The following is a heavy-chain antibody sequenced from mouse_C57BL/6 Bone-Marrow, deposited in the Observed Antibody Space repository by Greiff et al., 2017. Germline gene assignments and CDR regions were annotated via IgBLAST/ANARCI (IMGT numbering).Heavy chain of an antibody. CDR2: IYPGSGST. V-gene: IGHV1-55*01. D-gene: IGHD2-4*01. Sequence: QVQLQQPGAELVKPGASVKMSCKASGYTFTSYWITWVKQRPGQGLEWIGDIYPGSGSTNYNEKFKSKAPLTVDTSSSTSYIQLSSLTSEDSAVYYCAWGDYDYWYFDVWGTGTTVTVSS. CDR1: GYTFTSYW. J-gene: IGHJ1*03. CDR3: AWGDYDYWYFDV.